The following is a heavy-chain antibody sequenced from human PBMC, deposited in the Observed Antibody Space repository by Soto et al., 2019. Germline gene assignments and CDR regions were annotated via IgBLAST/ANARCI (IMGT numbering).Heavy chain of an antibody. CDR1: GGSISSGGYY. J-gene: IGHJ4*02. V-gene: IGHV4-31*03. Sequence: QVQLQESGPGLVKPSQTLSLTCTVSGGSISSGGYYWSWIRQHPGKGLEWIGYIYYSGSTYYNPSLKSRVTIAVDTCKNQFSLKLSSVTAADTAVYYCARTEDYYDSSGFDYWGQGALVTVSS. CDR2: IYYSGST. CDR3: ARTEDYYDSSGFDY. D-gene: IGHD3-22*01.